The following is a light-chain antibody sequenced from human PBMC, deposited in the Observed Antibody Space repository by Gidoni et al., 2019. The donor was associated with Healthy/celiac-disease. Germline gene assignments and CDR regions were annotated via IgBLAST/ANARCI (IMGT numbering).Light chain of an antibody. Sequence: DIVLTQSPGTLSLSPGERATLSCRASQSVSSSYLACYQQKPGQAPRLLIYGASSRATGIPDRFSGSGSGTDFTLTISRLEPEDFAVYYCQQYGSSPTYTFGQGTKLEIK. CDR3: QQYGSSPTYT. V-gene: IGKV3-20*01. CDR1: QSVSSSY. CDR2: GAS. J-gene: IGKJ2*01.